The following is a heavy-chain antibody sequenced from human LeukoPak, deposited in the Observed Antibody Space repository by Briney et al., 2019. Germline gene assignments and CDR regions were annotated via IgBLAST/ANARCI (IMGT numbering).Heavy chain of an antibody. CDR1: GFTFDDYA. D-gene: IGHD5-12*01. CDR3: AKVSNSGYALPRGYFDY. V-gene: IGHV3-9*03. CDR2: ISWNSGSI. J-gene: IGHJ4*02. Sequence: PGGSLRLSCAASGFTFDDYAMHWVRQAPGKGLDWVSGISWNSGSIGYADSVKGRFTISRDNAKNSLYLQMNSLRAEDMALYYGAKVSNSGYALPRGYFDYWGQGTLVTVSS.